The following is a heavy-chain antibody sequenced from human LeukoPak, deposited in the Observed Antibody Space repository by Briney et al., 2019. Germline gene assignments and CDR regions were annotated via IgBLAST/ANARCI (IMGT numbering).Heavy chain of an antibody. CDR2: IYYSGST. CDR3: ARAAGYYYGSGSYSTPYYSDY. CDR1: GGSISSYY. J-gene: IGHJ4*02. V-gene: IGHV4-59*08. D-gene: IGHD3-10*01. Sequence: PSETLSLTCTVSGGSISSYYWSWIRQPPGKGLEWIGYIYYSGSTNYNPSLKSRVTISVDTSKNQFSLKLSSVTAADTAVYYCARAAGYYYGSGSYSTPYYSDYWGQGTLVTVSS.